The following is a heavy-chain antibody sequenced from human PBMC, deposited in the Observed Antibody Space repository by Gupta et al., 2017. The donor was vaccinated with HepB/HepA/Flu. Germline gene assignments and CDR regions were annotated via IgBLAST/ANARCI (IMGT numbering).Heavy chain of an antibody. CDR1: RLTFRALF. J-gene: IGHJ4*02. CDR2: SRNKANSYST. Sequence: VTLVVSWGGFVQPGGSLRLCCAVPRLTFRALFIYWVRRAPGKGLEWIGRSRNKANSYSTEYAASVKGRFTVSRDDSKNSMYLQMNSLQTEDTAVYYCSGTVTGRHFDYWGQGTLVTVSS. D-gene: IGHD6-19*01. CDR3: SGTVTGRHFDY. V-gene: IGHV3-72*01.